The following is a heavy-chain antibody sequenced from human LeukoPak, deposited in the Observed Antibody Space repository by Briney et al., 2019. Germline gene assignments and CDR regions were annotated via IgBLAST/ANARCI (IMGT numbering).Heavy chain of an antibody. V-gene: IGHV4-4*02. CDR1: GGSISSSNW. CDR2: IYHSGST. Sequence: KPSETLSLTCAVSGGSISSSNWWSWVRQPPGKGLEWIGEIYHSGSTNYNPSLKSRVTISVDKSKNQFSLELSSVTAADTAVYYCARGGAGSSGSQDYWGQGTLVTVSS. J-gene: IGHJ4*02. D-gene: IGHD3-22*01. CDR3: ARGGAGSSGSQDY.